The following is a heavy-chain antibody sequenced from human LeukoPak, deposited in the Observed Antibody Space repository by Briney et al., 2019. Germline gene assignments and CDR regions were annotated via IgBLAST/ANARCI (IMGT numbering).Heavy chain of an antibody. CDR2: ISYDGSNK. CDR1: EFTFSSYA. J-gene: IGHJ3*02. V-gene: IGHV3-30*04. CDR3: ARVSSFEGTDAFDI. D-gene: IGHD3-9*01. Sequence: GGSLRLSCAASEFTFSSYAMHWVRQAPGKGLEWVAVISYDGSNKYYADSVKGRFTISRDNSKNTLYLQMNSLRAEDTAVYYCARVSSFEGTDAFDIWGQGTMVTVSS.